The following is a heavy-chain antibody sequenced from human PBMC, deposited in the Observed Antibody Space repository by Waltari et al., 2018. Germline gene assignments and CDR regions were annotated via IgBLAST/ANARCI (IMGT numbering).Heavy chain of an antibody. D-gene: IGHD6-19*01. CDR1: GGSLSSHY. V-gene: IGHV4-59*11. J-gene: IGHJ4*02. CDR3: ARGSGIAVAGTYDY. CDR2: IYYSGST. Sequence: QVQLQESGPGLVKPSETLSLTYTISGGSLSSHYWSWIRQPPGKGLEWIGYIYYSGSTNYNPSLKSRVTISVDTSKNQFSLKLSSVTAADTAVYYCARGSGIAVAGTYDYWGQGTLVTVSS.